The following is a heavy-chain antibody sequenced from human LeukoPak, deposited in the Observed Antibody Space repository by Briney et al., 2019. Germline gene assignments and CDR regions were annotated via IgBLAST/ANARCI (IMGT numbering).Heavy chain of an antibody. D-gene: IGHD1-26*01. Sequence: GGSLRLSCAASGFTFSSYAMGWVRQAPGKGLEWVSVISGSGGSTYYADSVKGQFTISRDNSKNTLYLQMNSLRAEDTAVYYCAKETPYLVGAQKVDYWGQGTLVTVSS. CDR1: GFTFSSYA. CDR3: AKETPYLVGAQKVDY. V-gene: IGHV3-23*01. CDR2: ISGSGGST. J-gene: IGHJ4*02.